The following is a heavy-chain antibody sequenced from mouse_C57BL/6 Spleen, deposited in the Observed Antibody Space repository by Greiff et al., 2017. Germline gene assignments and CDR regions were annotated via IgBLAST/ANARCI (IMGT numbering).Heavy chain of an antibody. CDR2: FDPSDSYT. V-gene: IGHV1-50*01. D-gene: IGHD1-1*01. Sequence: VQLQQPGAELVKPGASVKLSCKASGYTFTSYWMQWVNQRPGQGLEWIGEFDPSDSYTNYNQKFKGKATLTVDTSSSTAYMQLSSLTSEDSAVYYCARRDGSSYVGYWGQGTTLTVSS. J-gene: IGHJ2*01. CDR3: ARRDGSSYVGY. CDR1: GYTFTSYW.